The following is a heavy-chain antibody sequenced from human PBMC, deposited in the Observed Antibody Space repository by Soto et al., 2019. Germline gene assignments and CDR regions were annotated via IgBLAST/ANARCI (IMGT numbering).Heavy chain of an antibody. CDR3: ATHRSGRFLEWLPEGSLGY. J-gene: IGHJ4*02. V-gene: IGHV3-23*01. D-gene: IGHD3-3*01. CDR1: GFTFSNYA. Sequence: PGGSLRLSCAASGFTFSNYAMTWVRQGPGKGLEWVSGISGSGGRSYYADSVKGRFTISRDNSKSTLYLQMNSLRAEDTAVYYCATHRSGRFLEWLPEGSLGYWGQGTLVTVSS. CDR2: ISGSGGRS.